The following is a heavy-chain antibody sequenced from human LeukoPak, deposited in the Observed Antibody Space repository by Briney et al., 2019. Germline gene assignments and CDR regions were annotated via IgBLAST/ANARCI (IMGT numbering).Heavy chain of an antibody. J-gene: IGHJ4*02. D-gene: IGHD2-21*02. CDR1: GGSISSYY. CDR3: ARDFTCGGDCYRTDY. Sequence: SETLSLTCTVSGGSISSYYWSWIRQPAGKGLEWIGRIYTSGSTNYNPSLKSRVTMSVDTSKNQFSLKLSSVTAADTAVYYCARDFTCGGDCYRTDYWSQGTLVTVSS. CDR2: IYTSGST. V-gene: IGHV4-4*07.